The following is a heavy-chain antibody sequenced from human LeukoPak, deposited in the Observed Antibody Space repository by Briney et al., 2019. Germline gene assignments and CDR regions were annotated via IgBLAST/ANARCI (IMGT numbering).Heavy chain of an antibody. Sequence: GGSLRLSCAASGFTFSSYAMSWVRQAPGKGLEWVSAVSGSGGGTYCADSVKGRFTVSRDNSMNTLYLQMNSLRAEDTAVYYCAKERVREYSYGHGAFDIWGQGTLVTVSS. J-gene: IGHJ3*02. V-gene: IGHV3-23*01. CDR3: AKERVREYSYGHGAFDI. CDR2: VSGSGGGT. D-gene: IGHD5-18*01. CDR1: GFTFSSYA.